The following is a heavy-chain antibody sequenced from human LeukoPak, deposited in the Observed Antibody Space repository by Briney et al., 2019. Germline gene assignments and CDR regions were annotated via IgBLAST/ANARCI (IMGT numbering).Heavy chain of an antibody. Sequence: RASVKVSCKASGYTFTGYYMHWVRQAPGQGLEWMGRINPNSGGTNYAQKFQGRVTMTRDTSISTAYMELSSLRSEDTAVYYCARVLDYYDSSGYYYAGAFDIWGQGTMVTVSS. CDR2: INPNSGGT. CDR1: GYTFTGYY. J-gene: IGHJ3*02. CDR3: ARVLDYYDSSGYYYAGAFDI. V-gene: IGHV1-2*06. D-gene: IGHD3-22*01.